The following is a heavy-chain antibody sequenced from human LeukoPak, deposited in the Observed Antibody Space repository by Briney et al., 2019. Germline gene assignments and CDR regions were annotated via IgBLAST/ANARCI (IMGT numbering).Heavy chain of an antibody. D-gene: IGHD3-3*01. CDR2: IYYSGST. Sequence: PSETLSLTCTVSGGSISSYYWSWIRQPPGKGLEWIGYIYYSGSTNYNPSLKSRVTISVDTSKNQFSLKLSSVTAADTAVYYCARSWFWSGYYYYYMDVCGKGTTVTVSS. CDR3: ARSWFWSGYYYYYMDV. J-gene: IGHJ6*03. V-gene: IGHV4-59*01. CDR1: GGSISSYY.